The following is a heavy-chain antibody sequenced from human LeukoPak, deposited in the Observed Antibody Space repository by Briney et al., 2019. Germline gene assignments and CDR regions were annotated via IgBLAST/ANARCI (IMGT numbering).Heavy chain of an antibody. CDR3: ARGRGDGYCSSTSCPSSGAFDY. Sequence: SETLSLTCAVYGGSFSGYYWSWIRQPPGKGLEWIGEINHSGSTNYNPSLKSRVTISVDTSKNQFSLKLSSVTAADTAVYYCARGRGDGYCSSTSCPSSGAFDYWGQGTLVTVSS. CDR2: INHSGST. V-gene: IGHV4-34*01. D-gene: IGHD2-2*01. J-gene: IGHJ4*02. CDR1: GGSFSGYY.